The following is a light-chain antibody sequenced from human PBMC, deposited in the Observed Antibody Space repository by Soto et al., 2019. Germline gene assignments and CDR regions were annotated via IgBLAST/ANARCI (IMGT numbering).Light chain of an antibody. Sequence: IVLTQSPASLSLSPGERATLSCRASPSVTNFLAWYQQKPGQAPRLLIYGAFNRATGIPARFSGSGSGTYFTLTISSLEPEDSAIYYCQQRNVWPPVTFGQGTRLEIK. CDR2: GAF. CDR1: PSVTNF. J-gene: IGKJ5*01. V-gene: IGKV3-11*01. CDR3: QQRNVWPPVT.